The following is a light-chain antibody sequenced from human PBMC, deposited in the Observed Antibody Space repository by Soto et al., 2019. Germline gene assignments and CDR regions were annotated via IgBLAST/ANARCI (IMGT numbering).Light chain of an antibody. CDR2: RNN. J-gene: IGLJ1*01. V-gene: IGLV1-47*01. CDR3: AAWDDSLSARYV. Sequence: QSALTQPPSASGTPGQRVTISCSGSSSNIGSNYVYWYQQLPGTAPKLFIYRNNQRPSGVPDRLSGSKSGTSASLAISGLRSEDEADYYCAAWDDSLSARYVFGTGTKVTVL. CDR1: SSNIGSNY.